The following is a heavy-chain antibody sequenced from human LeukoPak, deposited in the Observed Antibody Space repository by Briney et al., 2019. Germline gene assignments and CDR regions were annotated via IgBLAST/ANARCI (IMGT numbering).Heavy chain of an antibody. D-gene: IGHD6-19*01. CDR1: GFTFSSYG. CDR3: AKDLIAVAGFVDY. Sequence: VGSLRLSCAASGFTFSSYGMHWVRQAPGKGLGWVAFIRYDGSNKYYADSVKGRFTISRDNSKTTLYLQMTRLRAEDTAVYYCAKDLIAVAGFVDYWGQGTPVTVSS. J-gene: IGHJ4*02. V-gene: IGHV3-30*02. CDR2: IRYDGSNK.